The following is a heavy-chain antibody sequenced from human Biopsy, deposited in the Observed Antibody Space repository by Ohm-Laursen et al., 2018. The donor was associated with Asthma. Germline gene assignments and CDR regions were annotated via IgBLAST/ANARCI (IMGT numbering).Heavy chain of an antibody. D-gene: IGHD3-3*01. V-gene: IGHV3-30-3*01. J-gene: IGHJ4*02. CDR2: GGSYYDGGLK. CDR1: GFTFRSYA. Sequence: RSLRLSCKASGFTFRSYAMHWVRQAPGKGLEWVAVGGSYYDGGLKYYADSVNGRFTVSRDDSKNTLYLQMNSLRPDDTAVYYCARDVMEWYLPAFDFWGQGTLVTVSS. CDR3: ARDVMEWYLPAFDF.